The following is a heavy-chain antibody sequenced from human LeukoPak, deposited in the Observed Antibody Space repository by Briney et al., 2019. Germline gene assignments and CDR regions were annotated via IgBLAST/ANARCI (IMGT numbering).Heavy chain of an antibody. CDR2: INPNSGGT. J-gene: IGHJ5*02. CDR1: GYTFTGYY. CDR3: ARALAEGSWFDP. Sequence: GASVKVSCMASGYTFTGYYMHWVRQAPGQGLEGMGWINPNSGGTNYAQKFQGRVTMTRDTSISTAYMELSKLRSDDTAVYYCARALAEGSWFDPWGQGTLVTVSS. D-gene: IGHD6-19*01. V-gene: IGHV1-2*02.